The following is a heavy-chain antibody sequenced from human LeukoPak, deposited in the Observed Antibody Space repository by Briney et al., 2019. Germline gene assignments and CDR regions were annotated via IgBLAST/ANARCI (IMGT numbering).Heavy chain of an antibody. CDR3: ARVTGYSSSYWFDP. J-gene: IGHJ5*02. D-gene: IGHD6-13*01. CDR2: MPYIGRS. CDR1: GGSVSSHTYY. Sequence: SETLSLTCTVSGGSVSSHTYYWGWIRQPPGKGLEWIGSMPYIGRSYYNPSLKRRVAISVDTSKNQFSLKLSSVTAADTAVYYCARVTGYSSSYWFDPWGQGTLVTVSS. V-gene: IGHV4-39*07.